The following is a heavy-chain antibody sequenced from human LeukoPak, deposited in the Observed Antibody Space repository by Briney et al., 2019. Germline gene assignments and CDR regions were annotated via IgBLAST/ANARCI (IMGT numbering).Heavy chain of an antibody. CDR2: ISSSSSTI. J-gene: IGHJ4*02. Sequence: GGSLRLSCAASGFTFSSYSMNWVRQAPGKGLEWVSYISSSSSTIYYADSVKGRFTISRDNAKNSLYLQMNSLRAEDTAVYYCASPLRIAVAGTRLDYWGQGTLVTVSS. CDR1: GFTFSSYS. V-gene: IGHV3-48*01. CDR3: ASPLRIAVAGTRLDY. D-gene: IGHD6-19*01.